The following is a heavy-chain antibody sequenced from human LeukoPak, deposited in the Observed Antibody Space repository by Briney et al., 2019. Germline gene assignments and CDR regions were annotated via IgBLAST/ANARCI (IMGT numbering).Heavy chain of an antibody. D-gene: IGHD6-13*01. CDR2: ISGSGGST. V-gene: IGHV3-23*01. J-gene: IGHJ3*02. Sequence: PGGSLRLSCAASGFTFSSYAMSWVRQAPGKGLEWVSDISGSGGSTYYADSVKGRFTISRDNSNNTLYLQMNSLRAEDTAVYYCAKTSVDSSSWYEDAFDIWGQGTMVTVSS. CDR1: GFTFSSYA. CDR3: AKTSVDSSSWYEDAFDI.